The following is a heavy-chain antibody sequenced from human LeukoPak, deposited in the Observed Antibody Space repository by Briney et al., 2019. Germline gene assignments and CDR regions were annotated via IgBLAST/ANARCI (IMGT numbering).Heavy chain of an antibody. J-gene: IGHJ4*02. CDR2: IYYSGST. CDR3: ARGAPYSSGWLAGY. CDR1: GGSISSYY. Sequence: KSSETLSLTCTVSGGSISSYYWSWIRQPPGRGLEWIGYIYYSGSTYYNPSLKSRVTLSIDTSKNHFSLKLSSVTAADTAVYYCARGAPYSSGWLAGYWGQGTLVTVSS. V-gene: IGHV4-59*08. D-gene: IGHD6-19*01.